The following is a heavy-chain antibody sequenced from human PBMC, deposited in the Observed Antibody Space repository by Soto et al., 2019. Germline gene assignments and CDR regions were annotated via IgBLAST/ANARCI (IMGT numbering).Heavy chain of an antibody. J-gene: IGHJ6*03. CDR2: IWYDGSNK. CDR3: ARGAHYDILTGPNYYYYYYMDV. V-gene: IGHV3-33*01. CDR1: GFTFSSYG. Sequence: QVQLVESGGGVVQSGRSLRLSCAASGFTFSSYGMHWVRQAPGKGLEWVAVIWYDGSNKYYADSVKGRFTISRDNSKNTLYLQMNSLRAEDTAVYYCARGAHYDILTGPNYYYYYYMDVWGKGTTVTVSS. D-gene: IGHD3-9*01.